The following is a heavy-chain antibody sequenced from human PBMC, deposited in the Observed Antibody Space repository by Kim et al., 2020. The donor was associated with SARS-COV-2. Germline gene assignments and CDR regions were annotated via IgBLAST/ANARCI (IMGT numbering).Heavy chain of an antibody. CDR2: IKQDGTEY. CDR3: ARDHNGYFAY. CDR1: GFSFSGSW. D-gene: IGHD3-22*01. V-gene: IGHV3-7*01. Sequence: GGSLRLSCAASGFSFSGSWMAWVRQAPGKGLECLANIKQDGTEYYYVDSVKGRLTISRDNAKNLLYLQMNSLRAEDTAVYYCARDHNGYFAYWGRGTLVSVSS. J-gene: IGHJ4*02.